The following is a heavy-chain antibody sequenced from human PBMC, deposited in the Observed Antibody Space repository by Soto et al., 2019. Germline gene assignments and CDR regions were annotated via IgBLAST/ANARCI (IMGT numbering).Heavy chain of an antibody. CDR3: VKDYGRNWNYVFDF. V-gene: IGHV3-64D*08. CDR2: ISGNGGAT. CDR1: GFIFENFA. D-gene: IGHD1-7*01. J-gene: IGHJ4*02. Sequence: EVQLVESGGGLVQPGGSLRLTCSPSGFIFENFAMHWLRQAPGRGLEYVSSISGNGGATHHADSVRGRFTISRDNSKSILFLQMSSLGPEDTAFYYCVKDYGRNWNYVFDFWGQGTLVTVSP.